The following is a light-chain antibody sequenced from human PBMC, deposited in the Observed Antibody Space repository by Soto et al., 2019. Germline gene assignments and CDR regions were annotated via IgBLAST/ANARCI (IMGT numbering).Light chain of an antibody. CDR2: DAS. Sequence: EIVLTQSPATLSLSPGERATLSCRASQSVSSYLAWYQQKPGQAPRLLIYDASNRATGIPARFSGSGSGTDFTLTIRSLEPEDFAVYYCQQRSNWPPGPFGPGTKVDIK. CDR1: QSVSSY. CDR3: QQRSNWPPGP. J-gene: IGKJ3*01. V-gene: IGKV3-11*01.